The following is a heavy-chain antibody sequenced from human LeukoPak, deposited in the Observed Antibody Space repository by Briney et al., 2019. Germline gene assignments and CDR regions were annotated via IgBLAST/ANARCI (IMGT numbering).Heavy chain of an antibody. Sequence: SETLSLTCAVYGGSFSGYYWSWIRQPPGKGLEWIGEINHSGSTNYNPSLKSRVTISVDTSKNQFSLKLSSVTGADTAVYYCASYYYGSGSYWEEIWGQGTLVTVSS. CDR3: ASYYYGSGSYWEEI. CDR1: GGSFSGYY. J-gene: IGHJ4*02. V-gene: IGHV4-34*01. CDR2: INHSGST. D-gene: IGHD3-10*01.